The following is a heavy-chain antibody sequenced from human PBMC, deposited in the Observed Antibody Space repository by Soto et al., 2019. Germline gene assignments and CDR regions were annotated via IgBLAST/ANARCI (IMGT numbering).Heavy chain of an antibody. J-gene: IGHJ4*02. CDR3: AKGSRPAAIIDY. V-gene: IGHV3-23*01. CDR1: GFTFCSYA. Sequence: LRLSCAASGFTFCSYAMSWVRQAPGQGLAGVSAISGSGGSTYYADSVKGRFTISRDNTKNTLYLQMNSLRAEDTAVYYCAKGSRPAAIIDYWGQGTLVTVSS. CDR2: ISGSGGST. D-gene: IGHD2-2*01.